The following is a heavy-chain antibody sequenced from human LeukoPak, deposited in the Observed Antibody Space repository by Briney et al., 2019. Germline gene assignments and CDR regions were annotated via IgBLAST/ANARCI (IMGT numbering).Heavy chain of an antibody. Sequence: RAGGPLRLSCAASGFTFSSYWMHWVRQSPWKGRVWVSCLNSDGSSTSYADSVKGRFTISRDNAKNTLYLQMNSLRAEDMAVYYCARVSSGWTYGPFDYWGQGTLVTVSS. J-gene: IGHJ4*02. CDR3: ARVSSGWTYGPFDY. V-gene: IGHV3-74*01. D-gene: IGHD6-19*01. CDR1: GFTFSSYW. CDR2: LNSDGSST.